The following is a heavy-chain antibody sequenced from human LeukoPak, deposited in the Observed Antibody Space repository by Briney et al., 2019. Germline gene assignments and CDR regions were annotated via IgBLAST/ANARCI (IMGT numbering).Heavy chain of an antibody. Sequence: GGSLRLSCTASGFTFSSYAINWVRQAPVKGLEWVSGIGAGGTFTYYADSVKGRFTIFRDNSRNTLYLQMNSLRADDTAVYYCARADSQGNWYFDLWGRGTLVTVSS. J-gene: IGHJ2*01. V-gene: IGHV3-23*01. CDR3: ARADSQGNWYFDL. D-gene: IGHD3-10*01. CDR2: IGAGGTFT. CDR1: GFTFSSYA.